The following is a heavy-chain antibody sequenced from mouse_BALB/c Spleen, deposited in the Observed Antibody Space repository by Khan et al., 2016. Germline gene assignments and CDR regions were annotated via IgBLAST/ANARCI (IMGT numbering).Heavy chain of an antibody. CDR1: GYTFTSYD. D-gene: IGHD1-1*01. Sequence: QVQLQESGAELVKPGASVKLSCKASGYTFTSYDINWVRQRPGQGLEWIGWIFPGDGSPKYNEKFKGKATLTTAKSSSTAYMQLSRLTSEDPAVSFCARSGATKAGLAYWGQGTLVTVSA. J-gene: IGHJ3*01. CDR2: IFPGDGSP. CDR3: ARSGATKAGLAY. V-gene: IGHV1S56*01.